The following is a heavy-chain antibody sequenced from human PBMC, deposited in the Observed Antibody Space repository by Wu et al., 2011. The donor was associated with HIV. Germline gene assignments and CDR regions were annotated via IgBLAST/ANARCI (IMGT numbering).Heavy chain of an antibody. CDR2: IIAIFGTA. V-gene: IGHV1-69*14. CDR1: GGTFNSYA. CDR3: ARGSGYHFNYNYLVV. J-gene: IGHJ6*03. Sequence: QAQLVQSGAEVREPGSSVKVSCKASGGTFNSYAISWVRQAPGQGLEWMGGIIAIFGTANYAQKFQGRVTITADKSTTTTYMELNNLRSEDTAVYYCARGSGYHFNYNYLVVWAKDTVTVSS. D-gene: IGHD3-22*01.